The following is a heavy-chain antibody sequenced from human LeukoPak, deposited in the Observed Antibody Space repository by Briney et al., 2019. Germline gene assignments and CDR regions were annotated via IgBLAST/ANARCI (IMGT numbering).Heavy chain of an antibody. CDR2: MNPNSGNT. Sequence: ASVKVSCKASGYTFTSYDINWVRQATGQGLEWMGWMNPNSGNTGYAQKFQGRVTITRNTSISTAYMELSSLRSEDTAVYYCARGPGYYSSTSCPASPFDPWGQGTLVTVSS. V-gene: IGHV1-8*03. D-gene: IGHD2-2*01. CDR3: ARGPGYYSSTSCPASPFDP. CDR1: GYTFTSYD. J-gene: IGHJ5*02.